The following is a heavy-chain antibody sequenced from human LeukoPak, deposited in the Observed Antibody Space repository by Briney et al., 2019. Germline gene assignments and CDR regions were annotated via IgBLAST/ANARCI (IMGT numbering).Heavy chain of an antibody. CDR3: AKTHEWEDKFFDS. J-gene: IGHJ4*02. CDR1: YTFSNTW. V-gene: IGHV5-51*01. D-gene: IGHD1-26*01. Sequence: AESLKISCAYTFSNTWVGWVRQMPGKGLEWMGIIYVGDSQTRYSPSFQGQVTMSADKSNKIAYLQWSSLKASDTAMYYCAKTHEWEDKFFDSWGQGTLVTVSS. CDR2: IYVGDSQT.